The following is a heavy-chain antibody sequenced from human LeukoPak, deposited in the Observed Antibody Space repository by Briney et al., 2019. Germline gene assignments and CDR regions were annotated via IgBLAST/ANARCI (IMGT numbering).Heavy chain of an antibody. Sequence: SETLSLTCTVSGGSISSYYWSWIRQPPGKGLEWIGYIYYTGSTNYNPSLKSRVTISIDTSKNQFSLKLNSVTAADTAVYYCARGEYHYGSGSYVFPIMDVWGQGTTVTVSS. CDR3: ARGEYHYGSGSYVFPIMDV. CDR1: GGSISSYY. J-gene: IGHJ6*02. CDR2: IYYTGST. D-gene: IGHD3-10*01. V-gene: IGHV4-59*01.